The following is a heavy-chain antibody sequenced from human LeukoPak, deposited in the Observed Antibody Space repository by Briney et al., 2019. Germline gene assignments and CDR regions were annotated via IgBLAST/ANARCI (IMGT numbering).Heavy chain of an antibody. Sequence: SETLSLTCTVSGDSISGYYWSWIRQSPQKRLEWIAYIYYGGSTHYNPSLKSRVTLSVDTSKNQFSLKLSSVTAADTAVYYCARHLYGYFDPWGQGTLVTVSS. CDR3: ARHLYGYFDP. D-gene: IGHD5/OR15-5a*01. V-gene: IGHV4-59*08. CDR2: IYYGGST. J-gene: IGHJ5*02. CDR1: GDSISGYY.